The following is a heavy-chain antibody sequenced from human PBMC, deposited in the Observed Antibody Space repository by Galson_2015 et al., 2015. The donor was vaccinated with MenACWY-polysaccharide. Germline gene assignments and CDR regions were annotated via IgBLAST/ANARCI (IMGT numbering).Heavy chain of an antibody. Sequence: SLRLSCAASGFTFSSYWMHWVRQASGKGLVWVSRIKSDGSSKSYADSVKGRFNISRDNAKNTIYLKMIRLRAEDTAVYYCTSRDVWSGNNSFDIWGQGTMVLVSS. V-gene: IGHV3-74*01. CDR2: IKSDGSSK. D-gene: IGHD3-3*01. CDR3: TSRDVWSGNNSFDI. J-gene: IGHJ3*02. CDR1: GFTFSSYW.